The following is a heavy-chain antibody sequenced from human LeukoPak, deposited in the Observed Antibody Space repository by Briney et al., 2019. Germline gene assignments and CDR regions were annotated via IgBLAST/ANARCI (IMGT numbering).Heavy chain of an antibody. Sequence: SETLSLTCTVSGGSISSYYWSWIRQPAGKGLEWIGRIYTSGSTNYNPSLKSRVTISVDTSKNQFSLKLSSVTAADTAVYYCARGVTAVDTEIGYYYYYMDVWGKGTTVTISS. CDR2: IYTSGST. D-gene: IGHD5-18*01. J-gene: IGHJ6*03. CDR3: ARGVTAVDTEIGYYYYYMDV. V-gene: IGHV4-4*07. CDR1: GGSISSYY.